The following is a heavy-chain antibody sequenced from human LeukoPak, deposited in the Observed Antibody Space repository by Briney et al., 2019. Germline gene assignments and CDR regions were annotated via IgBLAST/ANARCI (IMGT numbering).Heavy chain of an antibody. V-gene: IGHV4-34*01. J-gene: IGHJ4*02. Sequence: SETLSLTCAVYGGSFSGYYWSWIRQPPGKGLEWIGEINHSGSTNYNPSLKSRVTISVDTSKNQFSLKLSSVTAADTAVYYCARDSWYRFDYWGQGTLVTVSS. CDR3: ARDSWYRFDY. CDR2: INHSGST. D-gene: IGHD6-13*01. CDR1: GGSFSGYY.